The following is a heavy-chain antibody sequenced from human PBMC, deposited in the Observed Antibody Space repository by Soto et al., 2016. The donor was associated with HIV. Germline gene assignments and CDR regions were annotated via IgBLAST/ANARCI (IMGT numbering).Heavy chain of an antibody. D-gene: IGHD5-18*01. CDR2: MYSGGST. Sequence: EVQLVESGGGLVQPGGSLRLSCAASGFTVSSNYITWVRQAPGKGLEWVSVMYSGGSTNYADSVKGRFTISGDNSKNTLYLQMNSLRVEDTAIYYCASNSRGYTYGDFDYWGQGTLVTVSS. V-gene: IGHV3-66*01. CDR3: ASNSRGYTYGDFDY. CDR1: GFTVSSNY. J-gene: IGHJ4*02.